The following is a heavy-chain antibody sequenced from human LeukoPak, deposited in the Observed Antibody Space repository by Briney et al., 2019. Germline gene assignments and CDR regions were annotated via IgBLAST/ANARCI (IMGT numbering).Heavy chain of an antibody. CDR2: IIPIFGTT. CDR3: ARAPIYYGSGSYYWETVDY. CDR1: GGTFSSYA. J-gene: IGHJ4*02. V-gene: IGHV1-69*06. D-gene: IGHD3-10*01. Sequence: GASVKLSCTASGGTFSSYAISWVRQAPGQGLEWMGGIIPIFGTTNYAQNFQGRVTITADKSTSTAYMELSSLRSEYTGVYYCARAPIYYGSGSYYWETVDYWGQGTLVTVSS.